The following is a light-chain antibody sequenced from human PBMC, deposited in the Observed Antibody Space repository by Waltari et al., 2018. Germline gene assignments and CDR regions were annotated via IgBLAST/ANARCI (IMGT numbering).Light chain of an antibody. CDR3: QQYYKTPQT. CDR2: WAS. J-gene: IGKJ1*01. Sequence: DIGMTQSPDTLAVSLGERATINCKSSQSVLYSSNNKNHLAWYQQKPGQPPKLLIYWASTRESGVPDRFSGSGSGTDFTLTISSLQADDVAVYYCQQYYKTPQTFGQGTKVEIK. V-gene: IGKV4-1*01. CDR1: QSVLYSSNNKNH.